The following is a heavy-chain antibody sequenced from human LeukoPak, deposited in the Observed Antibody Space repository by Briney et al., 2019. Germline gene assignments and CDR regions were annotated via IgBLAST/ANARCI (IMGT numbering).Heavy chain of an antibody. J-gene: IGHJ4*02. CDR1: GFTFSSYG. CDR2: TWYDGSNK. D-gene: IGHD7-27*01. CDR3: AKDGGLWVSAHWGDS. Sequence: GRSLRLSCAASGFTFSSYGMHWVRQAPGKGLEWVAATWYDGSNKYYADSVKGRFTVSRDDSKNTLYLQMNSLRAEDTAVYYCAKDGGLWVSAHWGDSWGRGTLVTVSS. V-gene: IGHV3-33*06.